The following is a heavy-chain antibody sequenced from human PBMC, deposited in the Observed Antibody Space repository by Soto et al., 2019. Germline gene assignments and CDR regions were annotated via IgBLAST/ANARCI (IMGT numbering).Heavy chain of an antibody. V-gene: IGHV1-2*02. Sequence: QVQWVQSGAEVKKPGASVKVSCKASGYTFTDYYMHWVRQAPGQGLEWMGWINPKTGGTKYTQNFQGRVTMTRATSISTAYMALSRLTSDDTAVYYCAKDPEASYNWFDPWGQGTLVTVSS. J-gene: IGHJ5*02. CDR1: GYTFTDYY. CDR3: AKDPEASYNWFDP. CDR2: INPKTGGT.